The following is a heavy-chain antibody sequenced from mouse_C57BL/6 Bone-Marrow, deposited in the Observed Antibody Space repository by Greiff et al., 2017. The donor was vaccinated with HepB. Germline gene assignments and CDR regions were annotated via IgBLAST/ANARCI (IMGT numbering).Heavy chain of an antibody. J-gene: IGHJ2*01. CDR2: IDPSDSYT. CDR1: GYTFTSYW. CDR3: ASYGRESSFDY. Sequence: QVQLQQPGAELVKPGASVKLSCKASGYTFTSYWMQWVKQRPGQGLEWIGEIDPSDSYTNYNQKFKGKATLTVDTSSSTAYMQLSSLTSEDSAVYYCASYGRESSFDYWGQGTTLTVSS. V-gene: IGHV1-50*01. D-gene: IGHD1-1*01.